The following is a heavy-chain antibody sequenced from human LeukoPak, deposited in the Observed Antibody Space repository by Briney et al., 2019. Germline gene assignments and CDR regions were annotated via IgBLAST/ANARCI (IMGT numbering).Heavy chain of an antibody. CDR2: IYYSGNT. D-gene: IGHD3-22*01. J-gene: IGHJ6*03. V-gene: IGHV4-38-2*02. Sequence: SETLSLTCSVFGYSITGGFHWGWIRRPPGKGLEWIGSIYYSGNTYYNPSLKSRVTMSADTSKNQFSLRLTSVTAADTAVYFCVRVSSGSYHYYYMDFWGKGTTVTVSS. CDR1: GYSITGGFH. CDR3: VRVSSGSYHYYYMDF.